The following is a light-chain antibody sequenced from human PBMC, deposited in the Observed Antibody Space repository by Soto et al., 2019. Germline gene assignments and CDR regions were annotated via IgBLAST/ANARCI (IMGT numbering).Light chain of an antibody. V-gene: IGLV2-14*01. Sequence: QSALTQPGSVSGSPGQSITISCTGTSSDVGYYNYVSWYQQRPGKAPKLMSYDITTRPSGVSYRFSGSKSGNTASLTISGLQAEDEADYYCTSYTSSNTYVFGTGTKVTVL. CDR3: TSYTSSNTYV. CDR1: SSDVGYYNY. J-gene: IGLJ1*01. CDR2: DIT.